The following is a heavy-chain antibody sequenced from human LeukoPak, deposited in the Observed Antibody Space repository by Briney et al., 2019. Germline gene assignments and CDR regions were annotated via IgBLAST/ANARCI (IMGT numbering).Heavy chain of an antibody. CDR2: ISYDGSNK. Sequence: PGRSLRLSCAASGFTFSSYAMHWVRQAPGKGLEWVAVISYDGSNKYYADSVKGRFTISRDNSKNTLYLHMNSLRAEDTAVYYCARERCSSTSCADNWFDPWGQGTLVTVSS. D-gene: IGHD2-2*01. J-gene: IGHJ5*02. V-gene: IGHV3-30*04. CDR1: GFTFSSYA. CDR3: ARERCSSTSCADNWFDP.